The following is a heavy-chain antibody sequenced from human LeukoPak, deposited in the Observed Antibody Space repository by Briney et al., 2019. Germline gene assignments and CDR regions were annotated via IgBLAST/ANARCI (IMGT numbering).Heavy chain of an antibody. CDR1: GYTFTGYH. CDR2: INPNSGDT. Sequence: ASVKVSCKASGYTFTGYHMHWVRQAPGQGLEWMGRINPNSGDTNYAQKLQGRVTMTTDTSTSTAYMELRSLRSDDTAVYYCARDGLFLEWLLPEEPNFDYWGQGTLVTVSS. J-gene: IGHJ4*02. D-gene: IGHD3-3*01. V-gene: IGHV1-2*06. CDR3: ARDGLFLEWLLPEEPNFDY.